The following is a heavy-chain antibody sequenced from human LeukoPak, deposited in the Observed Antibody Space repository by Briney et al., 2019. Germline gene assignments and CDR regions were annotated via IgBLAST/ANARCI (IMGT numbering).Heavy chain of an antibody. D-gene: IGHD6-19*01. CDR2: IYTSGST. CDR3: ARDRIRGSGLAFDI. Sequence: SETLSLTCTVSGGSISSYYWSWIRQPAGKGLEWIGRIYTSGSTNYNPSLESRVTMSVDTSKNQFSLKLSSVTAADTAVYYCARDRIRGSGLAFDIWGQGTMVTVSS. V-gene: IGHV4-4*07. CDR1: GGSISSYY. J-gene: IGHJ3*02.